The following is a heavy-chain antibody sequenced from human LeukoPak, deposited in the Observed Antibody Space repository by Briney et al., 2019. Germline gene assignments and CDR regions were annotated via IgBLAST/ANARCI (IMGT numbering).Heavy chain of an antibody. D-gene: IGHD3-10*01. CDR1: GGSFSGYY. Sequence: SETLSLTCAVYGGSFSGYYCWIRQPPGKGLEWIGEINHSGSTNYNTSLKSRVTISLDTSKNQFSLTLTSVAAADTAVYYCARRRLLWFGELLVDYWGQGTLVTVSS. J-gene: IGHJ4*02. V-gene: IGHV4-34*01. CDR2: INHSGST. CDR3: ARRRLLWFGELLVDY.